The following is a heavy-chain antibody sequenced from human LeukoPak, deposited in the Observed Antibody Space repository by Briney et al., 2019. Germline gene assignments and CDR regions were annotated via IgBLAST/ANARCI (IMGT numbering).Heavy chain of an antibody. CDR2: INHSGST. J-gene: IGHJ6*02. V-gene: IGHV4-34*01. Sequence: SETLSLTCAVYGGSFSGYYWSWIRQSPGKGLEWIGEINHSGSTNYNPSLRSRVTISVDTSKNQFSLKLSSVTAADTAVYYCARGLPYSSSWYNYYYYGMDVWGQGTTVTVSS. CDR1: GGSFSGYY. CDR3: ARGLPYSSSWYNYYYYGMDV. D-gene: IGHD6-13*01.